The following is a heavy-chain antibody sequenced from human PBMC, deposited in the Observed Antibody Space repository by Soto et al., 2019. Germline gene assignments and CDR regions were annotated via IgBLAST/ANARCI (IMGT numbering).Heavy chain of an antibody. CDR2: IYYSGST. CDR1: GGSISSGGYY. D-gene: IGHD3-10*01. CDR3: ARRPHYYGSGGAFDI. J-gene: IGHJ3*02. V-gene: IGHV4-31*03. Sequence: QVQLQESGPGLVKPSQTLSLTCTVSGGSISSGGYYCSWIRQHPGKGLEWIGYIYYSGSTYYNPSLKSRVTISVDTSKNQFSLKLSSVTAADTAVYYCARRPHYYGSGGAFDIWGQGTMVTVSS.